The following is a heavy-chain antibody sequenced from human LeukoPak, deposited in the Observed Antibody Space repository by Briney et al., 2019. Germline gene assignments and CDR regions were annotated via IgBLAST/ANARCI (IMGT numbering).Heavy chain of an antibody. Sequence: GGSLRLSCAASGFTFSNYWMSWVRQAPGKGLQWVANIKQDGSEKYYVDSVKGRFTISRDNSKNTLYLQMNSLRAEDTAVYYCAKRRGTYYDILTGFAQHYYYYGMDVWGQGTTVTVSS. CDR1: GFTFSNYW. J-gene: IGHJ6*02. CDR2: IKQDGSEK. V-gene: IGHV3-7*01. D-gene: IGHD3-9*01. CDR3: AKRRGTYYDILTGFAQHYYYYGMDV.